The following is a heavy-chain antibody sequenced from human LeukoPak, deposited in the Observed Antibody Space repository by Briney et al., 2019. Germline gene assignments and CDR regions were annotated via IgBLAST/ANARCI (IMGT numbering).Heavy chain of an antibody. Sequence: ASVKDSFKAAGYTLTRHYMYWVRQTPRQALEWMGWINPNNGGTNYAQKVQGRVSMTKDTSISKAYMQLSSLRSDVSAVYCCVRVGRTGTNDAFDIWAQGTMVTVPS. D-gene: IGHD6-13*01. CDR1: GYTLTRHY. V-gene: IGHV1-2*02. CDR2: INPNNGGT. J-gene: IGHJ3*02. CDR3: VRVGRTGTNDAFDI.